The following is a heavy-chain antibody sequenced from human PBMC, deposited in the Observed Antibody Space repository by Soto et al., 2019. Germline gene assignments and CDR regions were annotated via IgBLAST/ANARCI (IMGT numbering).Heavy chain of an antibody. CDR2: IYWDDDK. Sequence: SGPTLVNPTQTLTLTCTFSGFSLSTSGVGVGWIRQPPGKALEWLALIYWDDDKRYSPSLKSRLTITKDTSKNQVVLTMTNMDPVDTATYYCAHARIDILTGYSGGFDYWGQGTLVTVSS. J-gene: IGHJ4*02. CDR3: AHARIDILTGYSGGFDY. CDR1: GFSLSTSGVG. V-gene: IGHV2-5*02. D-gene: IGHD3-9*01.